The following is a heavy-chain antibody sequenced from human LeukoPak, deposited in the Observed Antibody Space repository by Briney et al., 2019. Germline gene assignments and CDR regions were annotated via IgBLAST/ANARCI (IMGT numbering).Heavy chain of an antibody. D-gene: IGHD3-22*01. CDR1: GFTFSSYS. Sequence: GGSLRLSCAASGFTFSSYSMNWVRQAPGKGLEWVSSISSSSSYIYYADSVKGRFTISRDNATNSLYLQMNSLRAEDTAVYYCARADYYDSSGYYRTTAGDYWGQGTLVTVSS. CDR3: ARADYYDSSGYYRTTAGDY. J-gene: IGHJ4*02. V-gene: IGHV3-21*01. CDR2: ISSSSSYI.